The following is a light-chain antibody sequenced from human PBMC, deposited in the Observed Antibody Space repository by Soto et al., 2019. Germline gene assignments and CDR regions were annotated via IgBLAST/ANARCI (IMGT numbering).Light chain of an antibody. CDR3: CSYAGSSYV. CDR1: SSDVGGYNY. V-gene: IGLV2-11*01. Sequence: QSALTQPRSVSGSPGQSVTISCTGTSSDVGGYNYVSWYRQYPGKAPKLMIYDVTERPSGVPDRFSGSKSGNTASLAISGLQAEDEADYYCCSYAGSSYVFGTGTKVTVL. J-gene: IGLJ1*01. CDR2: DVT.